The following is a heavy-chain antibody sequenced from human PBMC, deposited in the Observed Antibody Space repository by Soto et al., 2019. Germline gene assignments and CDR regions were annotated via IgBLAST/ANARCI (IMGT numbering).Heavy chain of an antibody. D-gene: IGHD3-10*01. CDR2: IYYSGST. V-gene: IGHV4-59*01. CDR1: GGSISSYY. CDR3: ARVRGESNYYYYYGMDG. J-gene: IGHJ6*02. Sequence: SETLSLTCTVSGGSISSYYWSWIRQPPGKGLEWIGYIYYSGSTNYNPSFKSRVTISVDTSKNQFSLKLSSVTAADTAVYYCARVRGESNYYYYYGMDGWGQGSKVTVSS.